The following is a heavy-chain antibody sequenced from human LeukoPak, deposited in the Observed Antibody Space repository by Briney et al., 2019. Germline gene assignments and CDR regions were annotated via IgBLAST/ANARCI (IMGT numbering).Heavy chain of an antibody. Sequence: ASVKVSCKVSGYTLTELSMHWVRQAPGKGLEWMGGFDPEDGETIYAQKFQGRVTITRDMSTGTAYMELSSLRSEDTAVYYCAAFDAGDCGGDCPYFSFPWGQGALVTVSS. CDR1: GYTLTELS. J-gene: IGHJ5*02. V-gene: IGHV1-24*01. CDR2: FDPEDGET. CDR3: AAFDAGDCGGDCPYFSFP. D-gene: IGHD2-21*02.